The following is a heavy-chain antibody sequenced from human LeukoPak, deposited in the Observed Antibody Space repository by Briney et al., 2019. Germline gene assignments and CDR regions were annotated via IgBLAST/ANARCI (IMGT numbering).Heavy chain of an antibody. CDR2: IKSINEGGTT. J-gene: IGHJ4*02. Sequence: PGGSLRLSCAASGFTFSPAWMNWVRQAPGKGLEWVARIKSINEGGTTDFGAPVKDRFTISRDDSKNTVFLQTNSLKIEDTAVYFCTTDWGATRRFDYWGQGTLVTVSS. V-gene: IGHV3-15*01. CDR3: TTDWGATRRFDY. CDR1: GFTFSPAW. D-gene: IGHD4/OR15-4a*01.